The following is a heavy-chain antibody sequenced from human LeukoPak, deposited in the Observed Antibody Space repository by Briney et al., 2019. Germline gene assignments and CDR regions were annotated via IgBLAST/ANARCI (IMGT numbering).Heavy chain of an antibody. Sequence: PSETLSLTCTVSGGSISSYYWSWIRQPPGKGLEWIGYIYYSGSTNYNPSLKSRVTISVDTSKNQFSLKLSSVTAADTAVYYCARQLRGYSNYEGCWFDPWGQGTLVTVSS. V-gene: IGHV4-59*08. D-gene: IGHD4-11*01. CDR2: IYYSGST. J-gene: IGHJ5*02. CDR3: ARQLRGYSNYEGCWFDP. CDR1: GGSISSYY.